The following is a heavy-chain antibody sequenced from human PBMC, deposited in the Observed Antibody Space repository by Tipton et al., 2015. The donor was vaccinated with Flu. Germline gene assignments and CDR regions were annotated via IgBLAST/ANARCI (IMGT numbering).Heavy chain of an antibody. Sequence: QLVQSGGGLVQPGGSLRISCEASGFTFSSYAMSWVRQAPGKGVEWVSAISGSGGSTYYADSVKGRFTISRDNSKNTLYLQMNSLRAEDTAVYYCAKDRVQLWKKSFDYWGQGTLVTVSS. V-gene: IGHV3-23*04. D-gene: IGHD5-18*01. CDR3: AKDRVQLWKKSFDY. CDR1: GFTFSSYA. CDR2: ISGSGGST. J-gene: IGHJ4*02.